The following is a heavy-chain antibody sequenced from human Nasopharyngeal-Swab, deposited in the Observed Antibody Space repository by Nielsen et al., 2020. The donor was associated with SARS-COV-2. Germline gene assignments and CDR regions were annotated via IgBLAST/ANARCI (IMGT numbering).Heavy chain of an antibody. V-gene: IGHV3-48*01. Sequence: WIRQPPGKGLEWVSYISSSSSTIYYADSVKGRFTISRDNAKNSLYLQMNSLRAEDTAVYYCARDGIAVADCYYYYMDVWGKGTTVTVSS. D-gene: IGHD6-19*01. J-gene: IGHJ6*03. CDR3: ARDGIAVADCYYYYMDV. CDR2: ISSSSSTI.